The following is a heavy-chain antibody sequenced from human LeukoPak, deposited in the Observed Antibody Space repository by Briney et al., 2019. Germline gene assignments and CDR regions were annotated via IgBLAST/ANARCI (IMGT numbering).Heavy chain of an antibody. Sequence: GGSLRLSCAASGFTFSDYYMSWIRQAPGKGLEWVSYISSSGSTIYYADSVKGRFTISRDNAKNSLYLQMNSLRAEDTAVYYCASFPSSSSRAFDIWGQGTMVTVSS. CDR2: ISSSGSTI. CDR1: GFTFSDYY. D-gene: IGHD6-6*01. CDR3: ASFPSSSSRAFDI. J-gene: IGHJ3*02. V-gene: IGHV3-11*04.